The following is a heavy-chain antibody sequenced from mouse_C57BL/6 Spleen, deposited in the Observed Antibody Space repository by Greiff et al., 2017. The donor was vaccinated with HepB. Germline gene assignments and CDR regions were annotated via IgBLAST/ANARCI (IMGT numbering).Heavy chain of an antibody. CDR1: GYAFSSSW. D-gene: IGHD3-1*01. J-gene: IGHJ2*01. V-gene: IGHV1-82*01. CDR2: IYPGDGDT. CDR3: ARSGDFDY. Sequence: QVQLKESGPELVKPGASVKISCKASGYAFSSSWMNWVKQRPGKGLEWIGRIYPGDGDTNYNGKFKGKATLAADKSSSTAYMQLSSLTSEDSAVYFCARSGDFDYWGQGTTLTVSS.